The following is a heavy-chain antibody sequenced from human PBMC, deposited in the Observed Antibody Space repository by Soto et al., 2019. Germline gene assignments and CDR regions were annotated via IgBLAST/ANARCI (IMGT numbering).Heavy chain of an antibody. J-gene: IGHJ4*02. CDR2: ISSGSTNI. Sequence: QVQLVESGGGLVKPGRSLRLSCAASGFTFSDFYMSWIRQPPGKGLEWISFISSGSTNIFYADSVKGRFTVSRDNAKNSVYLQMDSPSAEDVSVYYCARDRSEAGSDYWGQGTLVTVSS. D-gene: IGHD1-26*01. CDR3: ARDRSEAGSDY. V-gene: IGHV3-11*04. CDR1: GFTFSDFY.